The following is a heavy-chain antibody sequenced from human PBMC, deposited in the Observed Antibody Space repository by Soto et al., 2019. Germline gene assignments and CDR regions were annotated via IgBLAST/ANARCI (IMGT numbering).Heavy chain of an antibody. CDR3: AHRQVYTQNDVGFDH. CDR1: GFTFSSYA. D-gene: IGHD1-1*01. Sequence: PGGSLRLSCAASGFTFSSYAMHWVRQAPGKGLEWVAVISYDGSNKYYADSVKGRFTISRDNSKNTLYLQMNSLRAEDTATYYCAHRQVYTQNDVGFDHWGQGTLVTVSS. J-gene: IGHJ5*02. CDR2: ISYDGSNK. V-gene: IGHV3-30-3*01.